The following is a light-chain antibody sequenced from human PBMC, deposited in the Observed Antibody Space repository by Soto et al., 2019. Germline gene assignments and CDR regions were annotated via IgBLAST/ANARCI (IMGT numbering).Light chain of an antibody. CDR3: AAWDDSLSGVL. CDR1: GSNIGSNY. CDR2: TNN. V-gene: IGLV1-47*02. J-gene: IGLJ2*01. Sequence: QSELTQPPSASGTPGQRVTISCSGSGSNIGSNYVYWYQQFPATAPKLLIYTNNQRPSGVPDRFSGSKSGTSASLAISGLRSEDEADYYCAAWDDSLSGVLFGGGTKLTVL.